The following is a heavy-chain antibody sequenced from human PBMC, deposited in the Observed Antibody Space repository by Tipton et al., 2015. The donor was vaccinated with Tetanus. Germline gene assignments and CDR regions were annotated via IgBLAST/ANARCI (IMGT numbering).Heavy chain of an antibody. CDR3: AKFAAAGTRYYYYGMDV. Sequence: SLRLSCAASGFTFSSYAMSWVRQAPGKGLEWVSAISGSGGSTYYADSVKGRFTISRDNSKNTLYLQMNSLRAEDTAVYYCAKFAAAGTRYYYYGMDVWGQGTTVTVSS. V-gene: IGHV3-23*01. D-gene: IGHD6-13*01. J-gene: IGHJ6*02. CDR1: GFTFSSYA. CDR2: ISGSGGST.